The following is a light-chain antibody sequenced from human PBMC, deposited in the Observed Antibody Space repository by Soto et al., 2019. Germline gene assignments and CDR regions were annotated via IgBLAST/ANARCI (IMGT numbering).Light chain of an antibody. CDR2: EVT. CDR3: SSYAGSNTLV. Sequence: QSALAQPASVSGSPGQSITISCTGTGSDVGGYDYVSWYQHHPGKAPKVMIYEVTNRPSGVSNRFSGSKSGNTASLTISGLLAEDEADYYCSSYAGSNTLVFGTGTKVTVL. CDR1: GSDVGGYDY. V-gene: IGLV2-14*01. J-gene: IGLJ1*01.